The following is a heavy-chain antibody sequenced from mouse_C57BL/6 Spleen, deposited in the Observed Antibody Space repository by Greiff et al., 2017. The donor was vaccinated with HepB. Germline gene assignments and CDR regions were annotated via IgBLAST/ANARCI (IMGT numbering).Heavy chain of an antibody. CDR3: RSWTLFDD. V-gene: IGHV1-42*01. CDR2: INPGTGGT. D-gene: IGHD6-1*01. J-gene: IGHJ2*01. CDR1: GYSFTGYY. Sequence: VQLQQSGPELVKPGASVKISCKATGYSFTGYYINWVKQSPEKSLEWIGEINPGTGGTTYNQKFKAKATLTVDKSSSTAYMQLKSLTTEDSAVYYGRSWTLFDDWGQGTTLTVSS.